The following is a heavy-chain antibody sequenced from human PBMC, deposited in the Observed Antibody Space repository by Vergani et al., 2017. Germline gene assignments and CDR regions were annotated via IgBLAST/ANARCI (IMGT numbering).Heavy chain of an antibody. CDR1: GGSISIYNL. Sequence: QVQLQQWGPGLVTPSGTLSLTCAVYGGSISIYNLWNWVRQAPGKVLHWIGEIHRISSTNYNPSLRRRFTISLDKSKNQFSLKLTSVTAADTAVYFCASKPRLGGDVVDSWGQGTLVTVSS. D-gene: IGHD3-16*01. CDR2: IHRISST. J-gene: IGHJ4*02. V-gene: IGHV4-4*02. CDR3: ASKPRLGGDVVDS.